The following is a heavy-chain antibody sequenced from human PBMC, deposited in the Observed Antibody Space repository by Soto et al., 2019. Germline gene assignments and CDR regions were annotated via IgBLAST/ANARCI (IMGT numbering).Heavy chain of an antibody. J-gene: IGHJ5*02. Sequence: ASVKVSCKASGYSFTNNDVSWVRQATGQGLERMGWMNPGSGDTGYAQKFQGRVTMTRDISTATAYMELSSLRSDDTATYYCARMATFGSLNWFDPWGQATLVTVSS. D-gene: IGHD3-16*01. CDR3: ARMATFGSLNWFDP. V-gene: IGHV1-8*01. CDR1: GYSFTNND. CDR2: MNPGSGDT.